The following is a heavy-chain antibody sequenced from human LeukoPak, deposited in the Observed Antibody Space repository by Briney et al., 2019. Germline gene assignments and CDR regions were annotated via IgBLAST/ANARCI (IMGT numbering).Heavy chain of an antibody. CDR2: VSAGGGDT. D-gene: IGHD2-2*01. CDR1: RFTFSNYA. Sequence: PGGSLRLSCAASRFTFSNYAMTWVRQAPGKGLEWVSAVSAGGGDTYYADSVKGRFTISRDNSKSTLYLQMNSLRAEDTAVYYCAKDYCTGTNCYGDYWGQGTLVTVSS. CDR3: AKDYCTGTNCYGDY. J-gene: IGHJ4*02. V-gene: IGHV3-23*01.